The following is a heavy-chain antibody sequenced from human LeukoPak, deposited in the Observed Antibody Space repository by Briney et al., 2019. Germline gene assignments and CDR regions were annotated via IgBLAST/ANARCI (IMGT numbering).Heavy chain of an antibody. V-gene: IGHV4-38-2*02. CDR3: ARDIVVVVAATEGIGYYFDY. Sequence: SETLSLTCTVSGYSISSGYYWGWIRQPPGKGLEWNGSIYHSGSTYYNPSLKSRVTISVDTSKNQFSLKLSSVTAADTAVYYCARDIVVVVAATEGIGYYFDYWGQGTLVTVSS. CDR1: GYSISSGYY. D-gene: IGHD2-15*01. CDR2: IYHSGST. J-gene: IGHJ4*02.